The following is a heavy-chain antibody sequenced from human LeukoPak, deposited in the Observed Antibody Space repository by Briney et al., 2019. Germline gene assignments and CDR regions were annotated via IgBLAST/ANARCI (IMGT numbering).Heavy chain of an antibody. CDR2: THYSGST. V-gene: IGHV4-59*01. CDR3: ARDQRRDYGDFFDN. J-gene: IGHJ4*02. Sequence: SETLSLTCTVPGDSISSYFWSWIRQSPGKGLEWIGYTHYSGSTSYNPSLTSRVTISLDTSKNQFYLRLSSVTASDTAFYHCARDQRRDYGDFFDNWGQGTLVTVSS. CDR1: GDSISSYF. D-gene: IGHD3-16*01.